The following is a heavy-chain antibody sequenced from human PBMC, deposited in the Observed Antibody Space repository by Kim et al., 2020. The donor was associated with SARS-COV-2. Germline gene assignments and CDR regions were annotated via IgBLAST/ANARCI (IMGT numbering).Heavy chain of an antibody. J-gene: IGHJ4*02. CDR1: GFTFSSYA. D-gene: IGHD2-21*02. Sequence: GGSLRLSCAASGFTFSSYAMSWVRQAPGKGLEWVSAISGSGGSTYYADSVKGRFTISRDNSKNTLYLQMNSLRAEDTAVYYCAKHIAYCGGDCYYYFDYWGQGTLVTVSS. CDR3: AKHIAYCGGDCYYYFDY. V-gene: IGHV3-23*01. CDR2: ISGSGGST.